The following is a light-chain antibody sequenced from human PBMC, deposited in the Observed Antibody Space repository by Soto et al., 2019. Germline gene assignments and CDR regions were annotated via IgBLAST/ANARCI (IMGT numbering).Light chain of an antibody. CDR3: LQSYRTPLT. CDR1: QGISSY. Sequence: DIQMTQSPSALSASIGDRVTITCRASQGISSYLAWYQQKPGKAPKLLIYAASTLQSGVPSRFSGSGSGTEFTLTISSLQPEDFATYYCLQSYRTPLTFGGGTKVDIK. J-gene: IGKJ4*01. CDR2: AAS. V-gene: IGKV1-9*01.